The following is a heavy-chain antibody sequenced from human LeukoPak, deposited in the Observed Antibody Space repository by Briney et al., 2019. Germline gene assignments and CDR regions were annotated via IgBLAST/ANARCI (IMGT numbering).Heavy chain of an antibody. D-gene: IGHD3-3*01. CDR2: ISTSSSYI. Sequence: PGGSLRLSCAASGFIFSSYSMNWVRQAPGKGLEWVSSISTSSSYIYYADSVKGRFTISRDNAKNSLYLQMNSLRAEDTAVYYCAKTNSVFWSGYSDYWGQGTLVTVSS. CDR3: AKTNSVFWSGYSDY. J-gene: IGHJ4*02. V-gene: IGHV3-21*04. CDR1: GFIFSSYS.